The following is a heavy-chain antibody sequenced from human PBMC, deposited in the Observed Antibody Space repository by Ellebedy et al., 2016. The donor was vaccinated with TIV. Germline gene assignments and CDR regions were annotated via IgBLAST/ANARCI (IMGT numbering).Heavy chain of an antibody. CDR1: GFIFSSYW. V-gene: IGHV3-7*01. Sequence: GESLKISCAASGFIFSSYWMSWVRQAPGKGLEWVANIKKDGSEKYYVDSVKGRFTVSRDNAKNSLYLQMNSLRVEDTAVYYCASGGSSWHSLECWGQGTLVTVSS. D-gene: IGHD6-13*01. CDR2: IKKDGSEK. J-gene: IGHJ4*02. CDR3: ASGGSSWHSLEC.